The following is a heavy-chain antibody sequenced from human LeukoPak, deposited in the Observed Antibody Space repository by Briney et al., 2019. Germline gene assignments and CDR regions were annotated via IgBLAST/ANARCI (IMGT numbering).Heavy chain of an antibody. Sequence: KTAETLSLTCAVYSGSFSGYYWSWIRQPPGKGLEWIGEINHSGSTNYNPSLKSRVTISVDTSKNQFSMKLSSVTAADTALRYWARALYYYSVVVIARNWLDHWGQGTLVTVSS. V-gene: IGHV4-34*01. D-gene: IGHD2-21*01. CDR3: ARALYYYSVVVIARNWLDH. CDR2: INHSGST. CDR1: SGSFSGYY. J-gene: IGHJ5*02.